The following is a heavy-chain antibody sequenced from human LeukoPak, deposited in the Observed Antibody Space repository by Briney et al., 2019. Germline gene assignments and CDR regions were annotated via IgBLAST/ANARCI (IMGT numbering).Heavy chain of an antibody. Sequence: GESPKISCKGSGYSFTTYWIGWVRQMPGRGLEWMGIIYPGDSDTRYSPSFQGQVTTSADKSISTAYLQWSSLKASDTAMYYCARARYCSGGTCYPDYWGQGTLVTVSS. CDR2: IYPGDSDT. V-gene: IGHV5-51*01. CDR1: GYSFTTYW. D-gene: IGHD2-15*01. CDR3: ARARYCSGGTCYPDY. J-gene: IGHJ4*02.